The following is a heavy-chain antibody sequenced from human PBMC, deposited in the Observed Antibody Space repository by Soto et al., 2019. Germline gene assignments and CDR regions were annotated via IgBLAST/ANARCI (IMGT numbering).Heavy chain of an antibody. Sequence: SETLSLTCAVYGGSFSGYYWSWIRQPPGKGLEWIGEINHSGSTNYSPSLKSRVTISVDTSKNQFSLKLSSVTAADTAVYYCAREPVLRFSEWVPELLYGMDVWGQGTTVTVSS. J-gene: IGHJ6*02. CDR2: INHSGST. CDR1: GGSFSGYY. D-gene: IGHD3-3*01. V-gene: IGHV4-34*01. CDR3: AREPVLRFSEWVPELLYGMDV.